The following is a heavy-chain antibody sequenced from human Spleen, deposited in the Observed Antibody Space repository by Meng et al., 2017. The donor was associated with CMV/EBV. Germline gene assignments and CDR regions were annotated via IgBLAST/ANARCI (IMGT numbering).Heavy chain of an antibody. CDR2: TYYRSKWYN. CDR1: GASVSSNSVA. D-gene: IGHD1-26*01. CDR3: ARHNGGTYRFDC. Sequence: QAQLNQSDPGLVKPSQPPSFTSVIAGASVSSNSVAWAWIRQSPSRGLEWLGRTYYRSKWYNDYAMFVKSRITISQDTSKNQFSLQLNSVTPEDTAVYYCARHNGGTYRFDCWGQGTLVTVSS. J-gene: IGHJ4*02. V-gene: IGHV6-1*01.